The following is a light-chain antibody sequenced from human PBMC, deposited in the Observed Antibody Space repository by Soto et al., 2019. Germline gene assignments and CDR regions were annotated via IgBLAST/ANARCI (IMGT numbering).Light chain of an antibody. CDR1: SSDVGGYKY. J-gene: IGLJ1*01. CDR2: DVS. Sequence: QCALTRPASGSGSAVQAIAISCTGSSSDVGGYKYVSWYQQHPGKAPKLMIYDVSNRPSGVSDRFSGSKSGNTASLTISGLQSEDEADYYCSSYTSSTSYAFGTGTKVTVL. CDR3: SSYTSSTSYA. V-gene: IGLV2-14*03.